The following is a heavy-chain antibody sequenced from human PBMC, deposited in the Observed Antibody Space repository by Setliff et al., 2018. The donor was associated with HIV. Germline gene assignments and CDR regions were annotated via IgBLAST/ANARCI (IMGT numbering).Heavy chain of an antibody. Sequence: ASVKVSCKASGYTFITYYMHWVRQAPGQGLEWMGIINPSGGSTNYAQKFQGRVTMTRDTSTSTVYMELSSLRSEDTAVYYCASDHMSVGAWVGATSRGLFQHWGQGTLVTVSS. V-gene: IGHV1-46*01. J-gene: IGHJ1*01. CDR1: GYTFITYY. CDR2: INPSGGST. D-gene: IGHD1-26*01. CDR3: ASDHMSVGAWVGATSRGLFQH.